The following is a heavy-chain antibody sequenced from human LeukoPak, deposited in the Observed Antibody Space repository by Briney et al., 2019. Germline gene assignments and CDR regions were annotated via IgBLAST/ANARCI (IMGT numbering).Heavy chain of an antibody. J-gene: IGHJ5*02. CDR3: AREEGPFDT. Sequence: GGSLRLSCAASGFTFSSYSMNWVRQAPGKGPEWVSSISGTGGYMYYADSVKGRFTISRDNAKNSLYLQMNSLRAEDTAVYYCAREEGPFDTWGQGTLVTVSS. CDR2: ISGTGGYM. V-gene: IGHV3-21*01. CDR1: GFTFSSYS.